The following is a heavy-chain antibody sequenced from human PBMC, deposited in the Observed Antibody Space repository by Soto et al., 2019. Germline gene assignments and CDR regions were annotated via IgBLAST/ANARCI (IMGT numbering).Heavy chain of an antibody. CDR3: ARPEAVAGTSWFDP. J-gene: IGHJ5*02. CDR2: IYYSGST. V-gene: IGHV4-39*01. CDR1: GGSISSSSYY. Sequence: QLQLQESGPGLVKPSETLSLTCTVSGGSISSSSYYWGWIRQPPGKGLEWIGSIYYSGSTYYNPSLKSRVTISVDTSKNQFSLKLSSVTAADTAVYYCARPEAVAGTSWFDPWGQGTLVTVSS. D-gene: IGHD6-19*01.